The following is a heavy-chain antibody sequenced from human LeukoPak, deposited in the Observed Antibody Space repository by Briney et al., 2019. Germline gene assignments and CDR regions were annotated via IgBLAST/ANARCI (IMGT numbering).Heavy chain of an antibody. Sequence: SETLSLTCAVSGYSISSGYYWGWIRQPPGEGLEWIGSIYHSGSTYYHPSLKSRVNISVDTSKNQFSLKRSSVTAADTAVYYWASRGLHIVFDLWGRGTLVTVSS. CDR2: IYHSGST. V-gene: IGHV4-38-2*01. J-gene: IGHJ2*01. CDR3: ASRGLHIVFDL. D-gene: IGHD5-12*01. CDR1: GYSISSGYY.